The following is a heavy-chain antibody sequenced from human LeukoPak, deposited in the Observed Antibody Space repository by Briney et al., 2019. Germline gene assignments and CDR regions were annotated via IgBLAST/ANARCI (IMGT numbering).Heavy chain of an antibody. D-gene: IGHD4-17*01. CDR2: IYYNGNT. J-gene: IGHJ5*02. CDR3: AGRHNTGTWRFDP. V-gene: IGHV4-39*01. CDR1: DDSIISSDYH. Sequence: ASETLSLTCTVSDDSIISSDYHWDWIRQPPGKGLEWIGTIYYNGNTDSNPSLKSRVTISVDTSKNEFSLRLISVAVADTAVYYCAGRHNTGTWRFDPWGPGTLVAVSS.